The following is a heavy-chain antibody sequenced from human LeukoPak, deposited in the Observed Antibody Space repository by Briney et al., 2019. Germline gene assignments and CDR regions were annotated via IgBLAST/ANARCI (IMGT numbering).Heavy chain of an antibody. CDR2: ISYDGSNK. D-gene: IGHD1-26*01. Sequence: GGSLRLSCAACGFTFSSYAMHWVRQAPGEGLEWVAIISYDGSNKYYADSVKGRFTISRDNSKNTLYLQMNSLRAEDTAVYYCARQKVGAADRLDYWGQGTLVTVSS. CDR3: ARQKVGAADRLDY. V-gene: IGHV3-30-3*01. J-gene: IGHJ4*02. CDR1: GFTFSSYA.